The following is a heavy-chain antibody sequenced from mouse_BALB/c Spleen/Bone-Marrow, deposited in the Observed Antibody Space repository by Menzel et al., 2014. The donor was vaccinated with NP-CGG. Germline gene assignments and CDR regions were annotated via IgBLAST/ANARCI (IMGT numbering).Heavy chain of an antibody. CDR1: GYTFTSFW. J-gene: IGHJ4*01. Sequence: QVQLKESGAELVRPWASVKLSCTASGYTFTSFWINWVKQRPGQGLEWIGNIFPSDNYTNYNQKFKDKATMTVDKSSSTAYMQLSSPTSEDFAVYYCTRGYDALDYWGQGTSVTVSS. CDR2: IFPSDNYT. V-gene: IGHV1-69*02. CDR3: TRGYDALDY.